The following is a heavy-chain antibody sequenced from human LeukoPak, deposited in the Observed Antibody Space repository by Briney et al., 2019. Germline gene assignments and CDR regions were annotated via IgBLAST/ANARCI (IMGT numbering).Heavy chain of an antibody. D-gene: IGHD3/OR15-3a*01. Sequence: ASVKVSCKASGYTFTSYYMHWVRRAPGQGLEWMGIINPSGGSTSYAQKFQGRVTMTRDTSTSTVYMELSSLRSEDTAVYYCAREESVVTWTGNFDYWGQGTLVTVSS. CDR3: AREESVVTWTGNFDY. CDR2: INPSGGST. CDR1: GYTFTSYY. J-gene: IGHJ4*02. V-gene: IGHV1-46*01.